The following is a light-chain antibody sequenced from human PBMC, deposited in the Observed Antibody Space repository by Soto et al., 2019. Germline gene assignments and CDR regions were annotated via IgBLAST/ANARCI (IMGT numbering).Light chain of an antibody. CDR3: QQYKNCPPIT. J-gene: IGKJ5*01. V-gene: IGKV3-15*01. Sequence: EIVMTQSPATLSVSPGEGATLSCRASQSLSSSLAWYQQRPGQAPRLLIYGASTRATGIPARFSGSGFGTEFTLTISSLQSEDFAVYYCQQYKNCPPITLGQGTRLEI. CDR2: GAS. CDR1: QSLSSS.